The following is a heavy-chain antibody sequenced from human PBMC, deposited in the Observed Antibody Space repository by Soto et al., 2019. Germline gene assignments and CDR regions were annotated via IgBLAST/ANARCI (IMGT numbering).Heavy chain of an antibody. CDR2: IYHSGST. J-gene: IGHJ6*02. CDR3: ARSYYGSGSLAAYYYYYYGMDV. CDR1: GGSISSSNW. D-gene: IGHD3-10*01. V-gene: IGHV4-4*02. Sequence: PSETLSLTCAVSGGSISSSNWWSWVRQPPGKGLEWIGEIYHSGSTNYNPSLKSRVTISVDKSKNQFSLKLSSVTAADTAVYYCARSYYGSGSLAAYYYYYYGMDVWGQGTTVTVYS.